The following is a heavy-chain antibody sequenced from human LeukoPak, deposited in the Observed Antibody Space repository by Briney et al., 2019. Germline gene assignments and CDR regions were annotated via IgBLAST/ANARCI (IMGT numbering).Heavy chain of an antibody. V-gene: IGHV3-33*06. D-gene: IGHD4-11*01. Sequence: PGRSLRLSCAASGFTFSHYGMHWVRQAPGRGLEWVAVIWNDGSNKYYADSVKGRLTISRDNSQNTVDLHMNSLRAEDTAVYYCAKDAQRGFDYSNSLEYWGRGTLVTVSS. CDR2: IWNDGSNK. CDR1: GFTFSHYG. J-gene: IGHJ4*02. CDR3: AKDAQRGFDYSNSLEY.